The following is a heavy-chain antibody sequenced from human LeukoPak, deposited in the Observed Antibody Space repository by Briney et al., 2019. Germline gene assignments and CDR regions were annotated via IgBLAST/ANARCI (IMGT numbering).Heavy chain of an antibody. CDR3: TRLSDCTNGVCAIN. V-gene: IGHV3-73*01. Sequence: GGSLTLSCAASGFTFSGSAMHWVRQASGKGLEWVGRIRSKANSHTTAYAAPVKGRFTISRDDSKNTAYLQMNSLKTEDTAVYYCTRLSDCTNGVCAINWGQGTLVTVSS. CDR1: GFTFSGSA. J-gene: IGHJ4*02. CDR2: IRSKANSHTT. D-gene: IGHD2-8*01.